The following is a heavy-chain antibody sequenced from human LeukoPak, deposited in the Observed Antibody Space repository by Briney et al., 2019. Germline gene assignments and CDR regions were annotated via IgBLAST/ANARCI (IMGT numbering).Heavy chain of an antibody. CDR2: IYYSGGT. CDR1: GGSISSYY. J-gene: IGHJ4*02. Sequence: SETLSLTCTVSGGSISSYYWSWIRQPPGKGLEWIGYIYYSGGTTYNTSLKSRVTISVDTSKNQFSLKLSSVTAADTAVYYCARYDVWGSYRAFDYWGQGTLVTVSS. D-gene: IGHD3-16*02. V-gene: IGHV4-59*08. CDR3: ARYDVWGSYRAFDY.